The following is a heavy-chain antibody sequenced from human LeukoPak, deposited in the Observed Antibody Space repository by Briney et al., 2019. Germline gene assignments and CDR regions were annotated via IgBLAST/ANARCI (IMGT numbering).Heavy chain of an antibody. Sequence: GRSLRLSYADSGVNFRSYGLAGVRLAPGKGLEWVSAISGSGRSTYYADSVKGRFTISRDNSKNKLYLQMNSLRAEDTAVYYCAKRDTSGYYYFDYWGQGTLVTVSS. V-gene: IGHV3-23*01. J-gene: IGHJ4*02. CDR2: ISGSGRST. D-gene: IGHD3-22*01. CDR1: GVNFRSYG. CDR3: AKRDTSGYYYFDY.